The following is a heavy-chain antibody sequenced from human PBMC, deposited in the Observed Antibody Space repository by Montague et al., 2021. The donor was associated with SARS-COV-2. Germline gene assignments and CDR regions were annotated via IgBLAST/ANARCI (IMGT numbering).Heavy chain of an antibody. CDR3: ARGRITMVRGVIIDNLFDY. J-gene: IGHJ4*02. D-gene: IGHD3-10*01. CDR1: GYTLTSYD. Sequence: SVKVSCKASGYTLTSYDINWVRQATGQGLKWMGWMNPNSGNTGYAQRFQGRVTMTRNTSISTAYMELSSLRSEDTAVYCCARGRITMVRGVIIDNLFDYWGQGTLVTVSS. V-gene: IGHV1-8*01. CDR2: MNPNSGNT.